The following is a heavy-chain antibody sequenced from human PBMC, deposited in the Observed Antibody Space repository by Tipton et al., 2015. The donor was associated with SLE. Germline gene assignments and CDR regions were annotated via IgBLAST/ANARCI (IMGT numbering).Heavy chain of an antibody. Sequence: TLSLTCAVSGGSIISSSWWSWVRQPPGKGLEWIGDIYHSESPNYNPSLKSRVTISIDKSKNQFSLKLTSVTAADTAVYYCARDFVHCTTTSCYTGKFDYWGQGTLVTVSS. CDR1: GGSIISSSW. J-gene: IGHJ4*02. D-gene: IGHD2-2*02. CDR3: ARDFVHCTTTSCYTGKFDY. CDR2: IYHSESP. V-gene: IGHV4-4*02.